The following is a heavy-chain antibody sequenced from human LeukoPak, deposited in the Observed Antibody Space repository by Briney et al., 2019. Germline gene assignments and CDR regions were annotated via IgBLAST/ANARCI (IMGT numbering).Heavy chain of an antibody. CDR3: AAGGHYDFWSGYYHSASGYYYYGMDV. CDR1: GFTFSSYA. CDR2: ISGSGGST. Sequence: GGSLRLSCAASGFTFSSYAMSWVRQAPGKGLEWVSAISGSGGSTYYADSVKGRFTISRDNSKNTLYLQMNSLRAEDTAVYYCAAGGHYDFWSGYYHSASGYYYYGMDVWGQGTTVTVSS. V-gene: IGHV3-23*01. J-gene: IGHJ6*02. D-gene: IGHD3-3*01.